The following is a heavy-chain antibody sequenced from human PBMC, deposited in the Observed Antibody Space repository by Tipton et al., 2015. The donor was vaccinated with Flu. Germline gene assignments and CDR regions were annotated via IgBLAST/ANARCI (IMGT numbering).Heavy chain of an antibody. Sequence: TLSLTCTVSGGSISSYYWSWIRQPPGKGLEWIGYIYYSGSTNYNPSLKSRVTISVDTSKNQFSLKLSSVTAADTAVYYCARDTRPNGPNKYYYYGMDVWGQGTTVTVSS. CDR1: GGSISSYY. J-gene: IGHJ6*02. D-gene: IGHD1/OR15-1a*01. CDR3: ARDTRPNGPNKYYYYGMDV. CDR2: IYYSGST. V-gene: IGHV4-59*01.